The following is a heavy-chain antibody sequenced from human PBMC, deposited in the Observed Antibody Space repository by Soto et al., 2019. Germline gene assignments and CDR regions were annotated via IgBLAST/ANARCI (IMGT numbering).Heavy chain of an antibody. V-gene: IGHV1-18*01. CDR2: ISPYTGNT. CDR1: GYIFVNYG. J-gene: IGHJ6*02. D-gene: IGHD3-16*01. CDR3: VLMDNYVTPTPQDA. Sequence: QVQLVQSGDEVKKPGASVKVSCKASGYIFVNYGIAWVRQAPRQGLEWMGWISPYTGNTHSASKVQGRLTMTTDTSTSTADMELGSLISHDTAVYYCVLMDNYVTPTPQDAWVQRTTVTVPS.